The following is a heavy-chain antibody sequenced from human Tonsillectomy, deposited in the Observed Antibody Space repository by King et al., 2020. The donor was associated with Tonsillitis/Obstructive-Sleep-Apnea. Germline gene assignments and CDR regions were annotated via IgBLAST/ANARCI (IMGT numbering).Heavy chain of an antibody. Sequence: VQLVESGGGLVKPGGSLRLSCAVSEFTFSNTWMTWVRQAPGKGLEWVGRIKSKADGGTTDYAAPVQGRFTISRDDSKNTLYLQMNSLKTEDTAVYYCTQETPQLRFLEWQCFDHWGRGTLVTVPS. J-gene: IGHJ4*02. CDR3: TQETPQLRFLEWQCFDH. D-gene: IGHD3-3*01. CDR1: EFTFSNTW. CDR2: IKSKADGGTT. V-gene: IGHV3-15*01.